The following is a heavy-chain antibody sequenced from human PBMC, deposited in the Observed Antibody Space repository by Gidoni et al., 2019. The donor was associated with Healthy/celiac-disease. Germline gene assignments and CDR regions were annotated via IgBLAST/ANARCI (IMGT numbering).Heavy chain of an antibody. V-gene: IGHV3-21*01. CDR2: ISSSSSYI. J-gene: IGHJ5*02. D-gene: IGHD3-10*01. Sequence: EVQLVESGGGLFKPGGSLRLSCAASGFTFSSYSMNWVRQAPGKGLGWVSSISSSSSYIYYADSVKGRFTISRDNAKNSLYLQMNSLRAEDTAVYYCARGGHYYGSGSWFDPWGQGTLVTVSS. CDR3: ARGGHYYGSGSWFDP. CDR1: GFTFSSYS.